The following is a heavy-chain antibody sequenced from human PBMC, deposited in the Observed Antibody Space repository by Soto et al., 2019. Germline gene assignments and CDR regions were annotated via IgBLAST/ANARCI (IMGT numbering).Heavy chain of an antibody. J-gene: IGHJ6*02. CDR2: VTGGGHTT. Sequence: HPGGSLRLSCAASGFTFSRYAMSWVRQAPGKGLEWVSTVTGGGHTTYNADSVNGRFTISRDNSKNTLYLQMNNLRAEDTAIYYCASSSGDLDVYGTDIWGPGTTVTVSS. CDR1: GFTFSRYA. D-gene: IGHD3-10*01. CDR3: ASSSGDLDVYGTDI. V-gene: IGHV3-23*01.